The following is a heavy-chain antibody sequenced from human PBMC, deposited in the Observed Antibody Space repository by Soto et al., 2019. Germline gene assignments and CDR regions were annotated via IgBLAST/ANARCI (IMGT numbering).Heavy chain of an antibody. Sequence: QVQLVESGGGLVEPGGSLRLSCAASGFIFTDYSMTWLRQAPGKGLEWVSDISNGDETTQYADSVKGRFTVSRDNAKKVLFLQMSSLRVDDTAVYEGAREPKRRDGYNFDSWGRGARGTVSA. V-gene: IGHV3-11*01. D-gene: IGHD5-12*01. CDR2: ISNGDETT. CDR3: AREPKRRDGYNFDS. J-gene: IGHJ4*02. CDR1: GFIFTDYS.